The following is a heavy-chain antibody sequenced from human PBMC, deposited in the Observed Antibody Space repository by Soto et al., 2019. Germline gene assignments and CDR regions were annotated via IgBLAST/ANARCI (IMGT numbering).Heavy chain of an antibody. V-gene: IGHV1-18*01. Sequence: QVHLVQSGAEVKKPGASVKVSCKASGYTFPSYGISWIRQALGQGLVWMGWISAHNGHTKYTQNFQDRVTMTTDISTSTAHIELRGLRSDDTAVYYFARHGGGWREHWGQGTLVTVSS. J-gene: IGHJ4*02. CDR2: ISAHNGHT. D-gene: IGHD6-19*01. CDR1: GYTFPSYG. CDR3: ARHGGGWREH.